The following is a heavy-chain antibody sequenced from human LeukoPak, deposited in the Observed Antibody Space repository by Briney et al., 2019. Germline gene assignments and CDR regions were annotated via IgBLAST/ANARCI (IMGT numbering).Heavy chain of an antibody. Sequence: GGSLRLSCAASGLNVGTNHMSWVRQTPAQGLECVSLIYRGGSTYYADSVKGRFTISRDNSKNTLYLQMNSLRAEDTAVYYCAKEGSKWELRPYYFDYWGQGTLVTVSS. CDR1: GLNVGTNH. CDR2: IYRGGST. D-gene: IGHD1-26*01. J-gene: IGHJ4*02. CDR3: AKEGSKWELRPYYFDY. V-gene: IGHV3-53*01.